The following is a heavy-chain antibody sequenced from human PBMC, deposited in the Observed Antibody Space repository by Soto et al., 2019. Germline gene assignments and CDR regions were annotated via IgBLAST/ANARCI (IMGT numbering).Heavy chain of an antibody. CDR1: GYTFTSYA. V-gene: IGHV1-3*01. Sequence: QVQLVQSGAEVKKPGASVKVSCKASGYTFTSYAMHWVRQAPGQRLEWMGWINAGNGNTKYSQKFQGRVTITRDTSASTAYMELSSLRSEDTAVYSCARVADGSYFDYWGQGTLVTVSS. J-gene: IGHJ4*02. D-gene: IGHD1-26*01. CDR3: ARVADGSYFDY. CDR2: INAGNGNT.